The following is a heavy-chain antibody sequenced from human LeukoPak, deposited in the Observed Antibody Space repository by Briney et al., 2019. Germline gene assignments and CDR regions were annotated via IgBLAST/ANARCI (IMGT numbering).Heavy chain of an antibody. D-gene: IGHD4-17*01. J-gene: IGHJ4*02. CDR1: GFTFSTYA. V-gene: IGHV3-23*01. CDR2: ISASGGTT. Sequence: GGSLRLSCAASGFTFSTYAMSWVRQAPGKGLEWVSGISASGGTTYYADSAKGRFTISRDNSQNTLYLQMNSLRAEDTAVYYCARDYADYVGYFFFDYWGQGTLVTVSS. CDR3: ARDYADYVGYFFFDY.